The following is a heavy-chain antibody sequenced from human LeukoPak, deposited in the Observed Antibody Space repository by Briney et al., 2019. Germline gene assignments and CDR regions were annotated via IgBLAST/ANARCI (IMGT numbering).Heavy chain of an antibody. J-gene: IGHJ4*02. CDR3: AKTGSSRFDY. Sequence: GGSLRLSCAASGFTFSSYAMSWVRQAPGKGLEWVSAFSGSGSSTYYADSVKGRFTISRDNSKNTLFLQMNSLRAEDTAVYYCAKTGSSRFDYWGQGTLVTVSS. V-gene: IGHV3-23*01. D-gene: IGHD1-26*01. CDR1: GFTFSSYA. CDR2: FSGSGSST.